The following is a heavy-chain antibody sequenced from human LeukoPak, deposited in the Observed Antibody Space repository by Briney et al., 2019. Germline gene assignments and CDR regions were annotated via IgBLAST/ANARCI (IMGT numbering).Heavy chain of an antibody. V-gene: IGHV3-64D*09. D-gene: IGHD6-13*01. Sequence: GGSLRLSCSASGFTFSSYSMHWVRQAPGKGLEYVSAISSDGGSTYYADSVKGRFTISRDNSKNTLYLQMSSLRVEDTAVCYCVGDYWSMAASGTGVDYWGQGTLVTVSS. J-gene: IGHJ4*02. CDR1: GFTFSSYS. CDR3: VGDYWSMAASGTGVDY. CDR2: ISSDGGST.